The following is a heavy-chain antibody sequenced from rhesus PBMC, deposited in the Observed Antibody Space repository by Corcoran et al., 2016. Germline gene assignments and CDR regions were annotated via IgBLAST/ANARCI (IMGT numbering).Heavy chain of an antibody. CDR3: ARATVLGSLDV. CDR1: GYTFTDHY. V-gene: IGHV1-111*02. CDR2: YNPRSGES. J-gene: IGHJ5-2*02. Sequence: EVQLVQSGAEVKKPGATVKISCKASGYTFTDHYLNWVPRAPGKGLEGGGVYNPRSGESDYARKCQERVTITADKSRGTAYMELSRLGSEDAAVYYCARATVLGSLDVWGRGVLVTVSS. D-gene: IGHD3-9*01.